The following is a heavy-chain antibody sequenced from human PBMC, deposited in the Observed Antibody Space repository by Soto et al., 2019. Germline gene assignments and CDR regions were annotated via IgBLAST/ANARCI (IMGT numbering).Heavy chain of an antibody. CDR2: IDHSGST. CDR1: GGSFSAYY. V-gene: IGHV4-34*01. Sequence: PSETLSLTCAGYGGSFSAYYWSWIRQPPGKGLEWIGEIDHSGSTNYNPSLKSRVTISVDTSKNQFSLRLSSVTAADTAVYYCASQTNYYGSGSFYSWFDPWGQGTLVTVSS. CDR3: ASQTNYYGSGSFYSWFDP. J-gene: IGHJ5*02. D-gene: IGHD3-10*01.